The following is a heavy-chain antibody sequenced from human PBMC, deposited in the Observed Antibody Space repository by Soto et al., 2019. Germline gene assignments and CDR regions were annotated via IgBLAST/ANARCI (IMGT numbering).Heavy chain of an antibody. J-gene: IGHJ4*02. CDR2: IYYSGST. V-gene: IGHV4-31*03. CDR1: GGSISSGGYY. CDR3: ASGGSGYYDY. D-gene: IGHD3-22*01. Sequence: SETLSLTCTVSGGSISSGGYYWSWIRQHPGKGLEWIGYIYYSGSTYYNPSLKSRVTISVDTSKNQFSPKLSSVTAADTAVYYCASGGSGYYDYWGQGTLVTVSS.